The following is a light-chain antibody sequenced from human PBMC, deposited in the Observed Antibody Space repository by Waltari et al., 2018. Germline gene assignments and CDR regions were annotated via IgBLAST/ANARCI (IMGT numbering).Light chain of an antibody. Sequence: EIVLTQSPGTVSLSPGERATLSCRASQSVSDNHLAWYQQKPGEPPRLLIYAVSSRATGIPDRFSGSGSGTDFTLTISRLEPEDFAVYYCHQYSISPRTFGQGTEVEIK. V-gene: IGKV3-20*01. CDR1: QSVSDNH. J-gene: IGKJ1*01. CDR2: AVS. CDR3: HQYSISPRT.